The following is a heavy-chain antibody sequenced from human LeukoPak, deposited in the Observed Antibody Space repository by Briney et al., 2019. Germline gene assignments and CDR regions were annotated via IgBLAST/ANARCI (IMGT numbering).Heavy chain of an antibody. CDR1: GGTFSSYA. Sequence: RASVKVSCKASGGTFSSYAISWVRQAPEQGLEWMGGIIPILGTANYAQKFQGRVTITADESTSTAYMELSSLRSEDTAVYYCARDHAPYYYDSSGPRLFDYWGQGTLVTVSS. V-gene: IGHV1-69*13. D-gene: IGHD3-22*01. CDR2: IIPILGTA. CDR3: ARDHAPYYYDSSGPRLFDY. J-gene: IGHJ4*02.